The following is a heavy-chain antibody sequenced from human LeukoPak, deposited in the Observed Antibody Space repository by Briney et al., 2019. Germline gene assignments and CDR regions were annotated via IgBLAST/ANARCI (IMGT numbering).Heavy chain of an antibody. J-gene: IGHJ4*02. CDR2: IYYSGST. D-gene: IGHD6-13*01. V-gene: IGHV4-59*01. Sequence: PSETLSLTCAVYGGSCSGYYWSWMRQPPGKGLEGIGYIYYSGSTNYNPSLKSRVTISVDTSKNQFSLKLSSVTAADTAVYYCARVYAPYSSNHFDYWGQGTLVTVSS. CDR3: ARVYAPYSSNHFDY. CDR1: GGSCSGYY.